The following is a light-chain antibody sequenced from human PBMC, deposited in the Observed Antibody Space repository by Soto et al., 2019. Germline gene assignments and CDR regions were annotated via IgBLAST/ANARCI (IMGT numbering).Light chain of an antibody. Sequence: QSALTQPASVSGSPGQSITISCTGTSSDVGGYNYVSWYQHHPDKAPKRVIYDVTNRPSGVSNRFSGSKAGNTASLTISGLQAEDEADYYCNSYTGSATPYVFGTGTKVTVL. CDR1: SSDVGGYNY. J-gene: IGLJ1*01. V-gene: IGLV2-14*03. CDR2: DVT. CDR3: NSYTGSATPYV.